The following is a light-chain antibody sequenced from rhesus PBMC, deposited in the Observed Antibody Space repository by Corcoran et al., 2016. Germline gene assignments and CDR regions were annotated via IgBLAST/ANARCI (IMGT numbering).Light chain of an antibody. V-gene: IGKV1-74*01. Sequence: DIQMTQSPSSLSASVGDRVTITCRASSKVNNYLHWYQQKPGKAPTLLIYAASTLQSGVPSRFSGSGSGTAYTFPLSSLLPEYVATSYCQHRYGTPPTFGQWTKVEIK. J-gene: IGKJ1*01. CDR2: AAS. CDR1: SKVNNY. CDR3: QHRYGTPPT.